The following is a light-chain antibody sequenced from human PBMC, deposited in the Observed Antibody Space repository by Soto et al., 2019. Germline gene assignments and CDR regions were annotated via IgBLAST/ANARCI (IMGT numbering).Light chain of an antibody. CDR3: AAWDDSLSGYV. CDR1: SSNIGGNA. Sequence: QPVLTQPPSASGTPGQRVTISCSGSSSNIGGNAVNWYQQLPGMTPKLLIYSNNQRPSGVPDRFSGSKSGTSASLAISGLQSEDEADYYCAAWDDSLSGYVFGTGTKLTVL. J-gene: IGLJ1*01. CDR2: SNN. V-gene: IGLV1-44*01.